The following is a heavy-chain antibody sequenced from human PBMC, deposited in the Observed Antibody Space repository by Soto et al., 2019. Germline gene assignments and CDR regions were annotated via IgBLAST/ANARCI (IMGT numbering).Heavy chain of an antibody. D-gene: IGHD3-3*01. CDR1: GYTFTSYD. V-gene: IGHV1-8*01. J-gene: IGHJ6*02. CDR3: ARFPDFWSGYNYYYYGMDV. CDR2: MNPNSGNT. Sequence: ASVKVSCKVSGYTFTSYDINWVRQATGQGLEWMGWMNPNSGNTGYAQKFQGRVTMTRNTSISTAYMELSSLRSEDTAVYYCARFPDFWSGYNYYYYGMDVWGQGTTVTVSS.